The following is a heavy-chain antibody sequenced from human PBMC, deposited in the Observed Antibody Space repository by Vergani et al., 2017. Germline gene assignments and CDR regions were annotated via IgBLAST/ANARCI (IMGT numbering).Heavy chain of an antibody. D-gene: IGHD1-26*01. J-gene: IGHJ5*02. Sequence: QVQLVQSGAEVKKPGSSVKVSCKASGGTFSSYAISWVRQAPGQGLEWMGRIIPILGTANYAQKVQGRVTITADESTSTAYMALSSLRSEDTAVYYCARATDPVGGWFDPWGQGTLVTVSS. CDR3: ARATDPVGGWFDP. CDR1: GGTFSSYA. V-gene: IGHV1-69*11. CDR2: IIPILGTA.